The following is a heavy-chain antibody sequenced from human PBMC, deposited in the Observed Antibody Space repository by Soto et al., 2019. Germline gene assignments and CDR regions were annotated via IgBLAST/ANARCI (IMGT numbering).Heavy chain of an antibody. CDR2: MDPNSGST. Sequence: ASVKVSCKASGYTFTTCDINWVRQAPGQGLEWLGRMDPNSGSTGYAQNFQGRITMTRNISRNTAHMELSSLQSEDTAVYYCARERKFDFWRKGLDVWGQGTTVTVSS. D-gene: IGHD3-3*01. J-gene: IGHJ6*02. V-gene: IGHV1-8*01. CDR3: ARERKFDFWRKGLDV. CDR1: GYTFTTCD.